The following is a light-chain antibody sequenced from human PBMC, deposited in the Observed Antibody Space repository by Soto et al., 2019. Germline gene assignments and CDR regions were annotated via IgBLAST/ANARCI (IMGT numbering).Light chain of an antibody. CDR3: QQYENYWT. V-gene: IGKV1-5*01. CDR1: QSISSW. J-gene: IGKJ1*01. CDR2: DAS. Sequence: DIQMTQSPSILSAIVGDRVTITCRASQSISSWLAWYQQKPGKAPKLLIYDASNLESGVPSRFSGSGSGTEFTLTIRNLQPDDFATYYCQQYENYWTFGQGTKVDIK.